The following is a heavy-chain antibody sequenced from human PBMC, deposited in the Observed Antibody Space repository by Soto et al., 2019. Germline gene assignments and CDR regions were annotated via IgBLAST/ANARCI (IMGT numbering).Heavy chain of an antibody. CDR2: IYYSGST. J-gene: IGHJ5*02. Sequence: PSETLSLTCTVSGGSISSGGYYWSWIRQHPGKGLEWIGYIYYSGSTYYNPSLKSRVTISVDTSKNQFSLKLSSVTAADTAVYYCARDLGNSVWFDPWGQGTLVTVSS. V-gene: IGHV4-31*03. CDR1: GGSISSGGYY. CDR3: ARDLGNSVWFDP. D-gene: IGHD4-4*01.